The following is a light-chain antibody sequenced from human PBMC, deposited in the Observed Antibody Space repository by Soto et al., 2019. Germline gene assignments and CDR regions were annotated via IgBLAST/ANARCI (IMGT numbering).Light chain of an antibody. CDR3: QQYNTYFRT. CDR1: QSISNH. CDR2: AAS. J-gene: IGKJ1*01. Sequence: DIQMTQSPSSLSASVEDRVIITCRASQSISNHLNWYQQKPGKAPKLLIFAASSLQSGVPSRFSGSRSGPDFTLTISSLQPDDFATYYCQQYNTYFRTFGQGTKVDNK. V-gene: IGKV1-39*01.